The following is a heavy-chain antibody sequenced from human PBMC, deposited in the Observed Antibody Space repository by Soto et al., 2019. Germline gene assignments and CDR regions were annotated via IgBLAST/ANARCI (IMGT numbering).Heavy chain of an antibody. CDR2: IIPIFGTA. CDR1: GGTFSSYA. D-gene: IGHD5-18*01. Sequence: QVQLVQSGAEVKKPGSSVKVSCKASGGTFSSYAISWVRQAPGQGLEWMGGIIPIFGTANYAQKFQGRVMINADNSTGTAYMELVSLRAEDTAVYSCARGDTAFRFDYWVQGTLVTVSS. J-gene: IGHJ4*02. V-gene: IGHV1-69*14. CDR3: ARGDTAFRFDY.